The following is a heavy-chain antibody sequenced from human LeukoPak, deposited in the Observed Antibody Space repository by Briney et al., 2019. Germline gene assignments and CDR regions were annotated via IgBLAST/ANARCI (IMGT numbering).Heavy chain of an antibody. Sequence: PGRSLRLSCAASGFSFSSYAMTWVRQAPGKGLEWVSAISGSGGSTYYADSVKGRFTISRDNSKNTLFLQMNSLRAEDTAVYYCATPGGQLERGFDYWGQGTLVTVSS. CDR3: ATPGGQLERGFDY. CDR1: GFSFSSYA. V-gene: IGHV3-23*01. CDR2: ISGSGGST. J-gene: IGHJ4*02. D-gene: IGHD1-1*01.